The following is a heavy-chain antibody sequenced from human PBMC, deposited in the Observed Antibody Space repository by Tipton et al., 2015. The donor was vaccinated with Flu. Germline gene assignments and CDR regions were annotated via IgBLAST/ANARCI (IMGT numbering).Heavy chain of an antibody. V-gene: IGHV4-38-2*01. CDR1: GYSISSGYY. CDR3: ARHRGYSGPFDY. D-gene: IGHD5-12*01. Sequence: TLSLTCAVSGYSISSGYYWGWIRQPPGKGLEWIGSISHSGSTYYNPSLKSRVTMSLDTSKNQFSLKLSSVTAADTAVYYCARHRGYSGPFDYWGQGTLVTVSS. CDR2: ISHSGST. J-gene: IGHJ4*02.